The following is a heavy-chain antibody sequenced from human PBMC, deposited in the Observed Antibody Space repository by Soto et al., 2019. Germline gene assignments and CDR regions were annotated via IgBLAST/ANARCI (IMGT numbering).Heavy chain of an antibody. J-gene: IGHJ4*02. CDR2: IYSGGYT. CDR1: GFTVSNNY. V-gene: IGHV3-53*01. Sequence: EVQLVESGGGLIQPGGSLRLSCAVSGFTVSNNYMSWVRQAPGKGLEGVSVIYSGGYTAYGDSVKGRFTISRDNSKNNTYLQNKTPGAARTGCYSWGAQPGGGGYWGQGTLVTVSS. D-gene: IGHD2-2*01. CDR3: GAQPGGGGY.